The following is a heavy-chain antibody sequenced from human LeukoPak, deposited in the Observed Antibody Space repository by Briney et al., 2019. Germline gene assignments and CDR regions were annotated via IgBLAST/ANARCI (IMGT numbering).Heavy chain of an antibody. D-gene: IGHD2-2*02. J-gene: IGHJ4*02. CDR2: IRYDGTNS. CDR1: GFTFRNHG. V-gene: IGHV3-33*01. Sequence: GRSLRLSCAASGFTFRNHGMHWARQAPGKGLEWVAFIRYDGTNSYYADSVKGRFTVSRGNSKNTLYLQMNSLRAEDTAVYYCARDRGAIQYFDYWGQGTLVTVSS. CDR3: ARDRGAIQYFDY.